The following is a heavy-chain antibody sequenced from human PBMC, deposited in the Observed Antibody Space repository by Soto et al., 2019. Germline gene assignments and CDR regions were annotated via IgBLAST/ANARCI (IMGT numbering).Heavy chain of an antibody. CDR1: GFTFSSYW. V-gene: IGHV3-7*04. J-gene: IGHJ4*02. Sequence: EVQLVESGGGLVQPGGSLRLSCAASGFTFSSYWMSWVRQAPGRGLEWVGNIKEDGSEKSYVDSVNGRFTVSRDNAKDSLYLQMNSLRAEDTAVYYCARATGADKEDYWGQGTLVTVSS. CDR2: IKEDGSEK. D-gene: IGHD3-10*01. CDR3: ARATGADKEDY.